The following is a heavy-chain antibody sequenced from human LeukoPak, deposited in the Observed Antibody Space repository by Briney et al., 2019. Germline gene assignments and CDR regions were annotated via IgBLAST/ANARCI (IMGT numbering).Heavy chain of an antibody. Sequence: GGSLRLSCAASGFTFDDYGMSWVRQAPGKGLEWVSGINWNGGSTGYADSVKGRFTISRDNAKNSLYLQMNSLRAEDTALYYWPRPGLELPTCFAPWGQGTLVTVSS. D-gene: IGHD1-7*01. CDR2: INWNGGST. CDR3: PRPGLELPTCFAP. J-gene: IGHJ5*02. V-gene: IGHV3-20*04. CDR1: GFTFDDYG.